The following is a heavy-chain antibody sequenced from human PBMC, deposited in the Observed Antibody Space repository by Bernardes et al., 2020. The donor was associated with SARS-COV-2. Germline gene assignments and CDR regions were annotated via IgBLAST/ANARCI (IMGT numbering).Heavy chain of an antibody. CDR2: IIPILGSA. V-gene: IGHV1-69*13. D-gene: IGHD3-9*01. CDR1: GGTFSTHA. Sequence: SVKVSCRTSGGTFSTHAFSWVRQAPGQGLEWMGGIIPILGSANYAQKYQGRVTISADESTSTAYMELRSLKSEDTAVYYCARGTNSRALITILDGGYYHYYDMDVWGQGTTVTVSS. CDR3: ARGTNSRALITILDGGYYHYYDMDV. J-gene: IGHJ6*02.